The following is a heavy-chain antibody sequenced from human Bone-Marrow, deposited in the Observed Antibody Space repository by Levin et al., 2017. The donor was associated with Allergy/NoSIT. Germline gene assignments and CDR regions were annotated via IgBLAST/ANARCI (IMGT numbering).Heavy chain of an antibody. D-gene: IGHD2/OR15-2a*01. CDR1: GFTFGSYN. V-gene: IGHV3-21*01. J-gene: IGHJ4*02. CDR2: ISSSGSYI. Sequence: RAGGSLRLSCAASGFTFGSYNMNWVRQAPGKGLEWVSSISSSGSYIYYADSVEGRFTVSRDNAKNSLYLQMNSLRAEDTAVYYCAHIYSTSDRFNYWGQGTLVAVSS. CDR3: AHIYSTSDRFNY.